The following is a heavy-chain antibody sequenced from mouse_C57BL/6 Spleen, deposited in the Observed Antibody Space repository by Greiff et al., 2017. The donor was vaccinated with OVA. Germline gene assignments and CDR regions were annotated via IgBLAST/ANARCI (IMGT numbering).Heavy chain of an antibody. CDR3: ARWGITSWYFDV. CDR1: GYTFTSYW. J-gene: IGHJ1*03. CDR2: INPSNGGT. V-gene: IGHV1-53*01. D-gene: IGHD2-4*01. Sequence: LQESGTELVKPGASVKLSCKASGYTFTSYWMHWVKQRPGQGLEWIGNINPSNGGTNYNEKFKSKATLTVDKSSSTAYMQLSSLTSEDSAVYYCARWGITSWYFDVWGTGTTVTVSS.